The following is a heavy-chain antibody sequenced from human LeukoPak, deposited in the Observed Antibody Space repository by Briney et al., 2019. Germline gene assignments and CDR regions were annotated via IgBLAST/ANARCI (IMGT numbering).Heavy chain of an antibody. Sequence: ASETLSLTCAVSGYSISSGYYWGWIRQPPGKGLEWIGSIYHSGSTYYNPSLKSRVTISVDTSKNQFSLKLSSVTAADTAVYYCARYRSWYPFDYWGQGTLVTVSS. CDR2: IYHSGST. D-gene: IGHD6-13*01. J-gene: IGHJ4*02. V-gene: IGHV4-38-2*01. CDR1: GYSISSGYY. CDR3: ARYRSWYPFDY.